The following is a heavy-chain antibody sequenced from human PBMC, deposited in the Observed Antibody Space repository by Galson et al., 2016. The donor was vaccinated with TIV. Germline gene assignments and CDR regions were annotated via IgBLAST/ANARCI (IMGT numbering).Heavy chain of an antibody. CDR2: VHHVGVT. J-gene: IGHJ6*02. V-gene: IGHV4-38-2*01. CDR3: ARQYNNIVIGEGWYYDHGMDV. D-gene: IGHD5-12*01. CDR1: GYSISSGYW. Sequence: ETLSLTCAVSGYSISSGYWWDWIRQAPGKGLEWIGTVHHVGVTFYNPSLKSRVTITKDEPDNSFSLKMRSVTAADTATYYCARQYNNIVIGEGWYYDHGMDVGGQGTTVTVSS.